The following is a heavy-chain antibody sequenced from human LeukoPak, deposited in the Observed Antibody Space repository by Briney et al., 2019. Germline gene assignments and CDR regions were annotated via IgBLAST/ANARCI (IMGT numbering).Heavy chain of an antibody. D-gene: IGHD3-10*01. V-gene: IGHV1-8*01. CDR1: GYTFTSYY. Sequence: ASVKVSCKASGYTFTSYYFNWVRQAPGQGLEWLGWMNPDNGDTGYAQKFQGRVTMTRNTSISTAYMELSSLRSEDTAVYYCARGHGPMVRGVINYWGQGTLVTVSS. CDR3: ARGHGPMVRGVINY. CDR2: MNPDNGDT. J-gene: IGHJ4*02.